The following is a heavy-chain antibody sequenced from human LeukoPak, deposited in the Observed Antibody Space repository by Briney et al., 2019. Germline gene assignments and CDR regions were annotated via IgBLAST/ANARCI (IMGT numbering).Heavy chain of an antibody. CDR2: IYSDGST. V-gene: IGHV3-53*01. J-gene: IGHJ4*02. CDR1: GFTVSSNY. CDR3: ARDGLRAAAGTFYY. D-gene: IGHD6-13*01. Sequence: GGSLRLSCAASGFTVSSNYMSWVRQAPGKGLEWVSVIYSDGSTYYADSVKGRLTISRDNSKNKLYLQMNSLRVEDTAVYYCARDGLRAAAGTFYYWGQGTLVTVSS.